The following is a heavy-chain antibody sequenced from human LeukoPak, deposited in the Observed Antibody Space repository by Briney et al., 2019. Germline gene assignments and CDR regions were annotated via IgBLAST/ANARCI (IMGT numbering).Heavy chain of an antibody. CDR3: ARGGGGYLTNNWFDP. V-gene: IGHV4-34*01. Sequence: SETLSLTCAVYGGSFSGYYWSWIRQPPGKGLEWIGEINHSGSTNYNPSLKSRVTISVDTSKNQFSLKLSSVAAAETAVYYCARGGGGYLTNNWFDPWGQGTLVTVSS. CDR2: INHSGST. J-gene: IGHJ5*02. D-gene: IGHD1-1*01. CDR1: GGSFSGYY.